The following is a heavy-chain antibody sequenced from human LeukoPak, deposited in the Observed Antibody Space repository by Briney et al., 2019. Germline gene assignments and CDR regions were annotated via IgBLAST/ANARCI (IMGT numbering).Heavy chain of an antibody. D-gene: IGHD3-22*01. CDR2: IIPISGTA. J-gene: IGHJ5*02. Sequence: SVKVSCKASGGTFSSYAISWVRQAPGQGLEWMGGIIPISGTANCAQKFQGRVTITADESTSTAYMELSSLRSEDTAVYYCARLYYYDSSGYYRNYNWFDPWGQGTLVTVSS. V-gene: IGHV1-69*13. CDR3: ARLYYYDSSGYYRNYNWFDP. CDR1: GGTFSSYA.